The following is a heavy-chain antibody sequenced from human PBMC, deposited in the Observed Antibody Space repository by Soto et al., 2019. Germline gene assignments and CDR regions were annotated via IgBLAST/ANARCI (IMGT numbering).Heavy chain of an antibody. Sequence: QVQLVQSGAEVKKPGASVKVSGKASGFPFAGNTVLWVRQAPGQGLEWMGWINVGNGNTKLSQKFQGRFTLARDTSASTAYMELSSLRSEDTAVYYCARGLPTTVTILQSWGQGTLVTVAS. CDR3: ARGLPTTVTILQS. CDR1: GFPFAGNT. V-gene: IGHV1-3*01. CDR2: INVGNGNT. D-gene: IGHD4-17*01. J-gene: IGHJ5*02.